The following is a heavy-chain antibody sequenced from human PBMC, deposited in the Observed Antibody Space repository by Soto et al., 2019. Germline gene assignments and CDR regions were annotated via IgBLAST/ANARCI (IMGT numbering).Heavy chain of an antibody. CDR2: XKXXXGNX. Sequence: ASXKVSCKASGYTFTSYDINWVRQATGQGXXXXXXXKXXXGNXXYEXXXXXXVTXXXXXXXSTAYMELSSLRSEDTAVYYCAREGVRGMDVWGQGTTVT. CDR1: GYTFTSYD. CDR3: AREGVRGMDV. D-gene: IGHD3-16*01. V-gene: IGHV1-8*01. J-gene: IGHJ6*02.